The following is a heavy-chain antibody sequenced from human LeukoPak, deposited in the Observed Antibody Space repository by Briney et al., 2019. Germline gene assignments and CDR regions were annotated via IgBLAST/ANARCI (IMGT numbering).Heavy chain of an antibody. CDR3: ARGRIQLWLSGTYYYYGMDV. CDR2: INHSGST. Sequence: SETLSLTCTVSGGYISSYYWIWIRQSPGKGLEWIGEINHSGSTNYNPSLKSRVTISVDTSKNQFSLKLSSVTAADTAVYYCARGRIQLWLSGTYYYYGMDVWGQGTTVTVSS. V-gene: IGHV4-34*01. CDR1: GGYISSYY. D-gene: IGHD5-18*01. J-gene: IGHJ6*02.